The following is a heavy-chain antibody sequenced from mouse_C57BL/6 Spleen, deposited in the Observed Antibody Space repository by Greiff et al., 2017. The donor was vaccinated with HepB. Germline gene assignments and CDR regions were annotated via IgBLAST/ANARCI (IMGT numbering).Heavy chain of an antibody. CDR2: IHPNSGST. CDR3: AREGDYLAWFAY. V-gene: IGHV1-64*01. CDR1: GYTFTSYW. D-gene: IGHD2-4*01. Sequence: QVQLQQPGAELVKPGASVKLSCKASGYTFTSYWMHWVKQRPGPGLEWIGMIHPNSGSTNYNEKFKSKATLTVDKSSSTAYMQLSSLTSEDSAVYYGAREGDYLAWFAYWGQGTLVTVSA. J-gene: IGHJ3*01.